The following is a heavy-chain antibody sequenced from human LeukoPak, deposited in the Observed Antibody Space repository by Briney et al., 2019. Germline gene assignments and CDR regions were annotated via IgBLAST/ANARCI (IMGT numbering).Heavy chain of an antibody. CDR2: ISYDGSNK. CDR3: AKLPSQWELLNYFDY. Sequence: GSLRLFCAASGFTFSSYGMHWVRQAPGKGLEWVAVISYDGSNKYYADSVKGRFTISRDNSKNTLYLQMNSLRAEDTAVYYCAKLPSQWELLNYFDYWGQGTLVTVSS. V-gene: IGHV3-30*18. D-gene: IGHD1-26*01. J-gene: IGHJ4*02. CDR1: GFTFSSYG.